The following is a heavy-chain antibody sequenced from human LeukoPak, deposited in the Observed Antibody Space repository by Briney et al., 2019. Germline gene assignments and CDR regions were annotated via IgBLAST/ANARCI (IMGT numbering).Heavy chain of an antibody. Sequence: GGSLRLSCAASGFTFSNYAMNWVRQAPGKGLEWVSSISGSSGSTNYADSVKGRFTISRDNSKNTLYLQMNSLRAEDTAVYYCRGGTDETSFDYWGQGTLVTVSS. V-gene: IGHV3-23*01. J-gene: IGHJ4*02. D-gene: IGHD1-7*01. CDR3: RGGTDETSFDY. CDR2: ISGSSGST. CDR1: GFTFSNYA.